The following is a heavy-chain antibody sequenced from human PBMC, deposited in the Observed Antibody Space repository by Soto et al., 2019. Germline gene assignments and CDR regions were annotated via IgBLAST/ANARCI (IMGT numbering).Heavy chain of an antibody. J-gene: IGHJ6*02. CDR1: GGTFSSYA. Sequence: SVKVSCKASGGTFSSYAISWVRQAPGQGLEWMGGIIPIFGTANYAQKFQGRVTITADKSTSTAYMELSSLRSEDTAVYYCASSEYNDFWSGYRPPHYYYYYGMDVWGQGTTVTVSS. CDR3: ASSEYNDFWSGYRPPHYYYYYGMDV. V-gene: IGHV1-69*06. CDR2: IIPIFGTA. D-gene: IGHD3-3*01.